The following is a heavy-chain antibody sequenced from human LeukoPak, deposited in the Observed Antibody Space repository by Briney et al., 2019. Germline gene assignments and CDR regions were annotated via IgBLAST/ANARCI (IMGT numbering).Heavy chain of an antibody. Sequence: ASVKVSCKASGYTFTGYYMHWVRQAPGQGLEWMGWISPNSGDTNYAQKFQGRVAMTRDTSISAAYMELSRLRSDDTAVYYCARGDVYFDYWGQGTLVTVSS. CDR3: ARGDVYFDY. CDR2: ISPNSGDT. J-gene: IGHJ4*02. CDR1: GYTFTGYY. V-gene: IGHV1-2*02.